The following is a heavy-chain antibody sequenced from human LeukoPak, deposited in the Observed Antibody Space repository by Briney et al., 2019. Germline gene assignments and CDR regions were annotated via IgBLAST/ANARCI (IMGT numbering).Heavy chain of an antibody. Sequence: KPSETLSLTRTVSGGSISRGDYYWSWIRPPPGKGLEWIAYMYYSGSIYYNPSLKSRVTMSADTSKNQLSLKLSSVTAADTAVYYCARPYYYDSRIDPWGQGILVTVSS. D-gene: IGHD3-22*01. J-gene: IGHJ5*02. CDR1: GGSISRGDYY. V-gene: IGHV4-30-4*01. CDR2: MYYSGSI. CDR3: ARPYYYDSRIDP.